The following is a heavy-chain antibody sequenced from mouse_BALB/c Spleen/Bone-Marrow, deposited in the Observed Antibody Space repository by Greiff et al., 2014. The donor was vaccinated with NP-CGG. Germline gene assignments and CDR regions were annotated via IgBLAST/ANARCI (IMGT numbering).Heavy chain of an antibody. Sequence: VKLVDSGPGLVAPSQSLSITCTVSGFSLTSYGVHWVRQPPGKGLEWLGVIWAGGSTNYNSALMSRLSISKDNSKSQVFLKMNSLQTDDTAMYYCARDRFDVWGAGTTVTVSS. J-gene: IGHJ1*01. CDR3: ARDRFDV. V-gene: IGHV2-9*02. CDR2: IWAGGST. CDR1: GFSLTSYG.